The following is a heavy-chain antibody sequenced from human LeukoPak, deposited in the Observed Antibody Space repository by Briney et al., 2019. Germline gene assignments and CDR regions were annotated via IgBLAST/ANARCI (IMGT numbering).Heavy chain of an antibody. CDR1: TFTLNNYW. V-gene: IGHV3-7*05. CDR3: ASRAGYTGSWSAFDY. Sequence: PGGSLRLSCTASTFTLNNYWMSWVRQAPGKGLEWVANIKQDGSEKYYVDSVKGRFTISRDNAKNSLYLQMNSLRAEDTAVYYCASRAGYTGSWSAFDYWGQRPLLTVSS. CDR2: IKQDGSEK. D-gene: IGHD6-13*01. J-gene: IGHJ4*02.